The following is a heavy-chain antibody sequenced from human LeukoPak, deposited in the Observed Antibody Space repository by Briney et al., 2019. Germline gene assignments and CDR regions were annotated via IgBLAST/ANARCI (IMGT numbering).Heavy chain of an antibody. J-gene: IGHJ6*02. Sequence: SETLSLTCTASGGSISSYYWSWIRQPPGKGLEWIGYIYYSGSTNYNPSLKSRVTISVDTSKNQFSLKLSSVTAADTAVYYCARVFGDGYKSPFYYYYYGMDVWGQGTTVTVSS. D-gene: IGHD5-24*01. CDR1: GGSISSYY. V-gene: IGHV4-59*01. CDR2: IYYSGST. CDR3: ARVFGDGYKSPFYYYYYGMDV.